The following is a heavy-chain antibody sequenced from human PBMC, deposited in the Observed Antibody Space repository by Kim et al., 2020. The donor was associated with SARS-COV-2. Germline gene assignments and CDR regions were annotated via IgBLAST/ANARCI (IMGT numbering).Heavy chain of an antibody. D-gene: IGHD3-22*01. CDR1: GFTFSSYS. Sequence: GGSLRLSCAASGFTFSSYSMNWVRQAPGKGLEWVSYISSSSSTIYYADSVKGRFTISRDNAKNSLYLQMNSLRDEDTAVYYCARDGYDSSGYLSFDYWGQGTLVTVSS. V-gene: IGHV3-48*02. J-gene: IGHJ4*02. CDR2: ISSSSSTI. CDR3: ARDGYDSSGYLSFDY.